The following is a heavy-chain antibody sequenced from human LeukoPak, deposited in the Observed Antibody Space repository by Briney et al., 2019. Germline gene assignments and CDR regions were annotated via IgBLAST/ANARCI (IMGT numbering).Heavy chain of an antibody. J-gene: IGHJ4*02. CDR3: ARVHACSGSYYSPDY. V-gene: IGHV3-30*04. D-gene: IGHD3-10*02. Sequence: PGRTLRLSCAASGFTFSSYAMHWVRQAPGKGLEWVAVISYDGSNKYYADSVKGRFTISRDNSKDTLYVQMSSRRAEDTAVYYCARVHACSGSYYSPDYWGRGTLVTVSS. CDR1: GFTFSSYA. CDR2: ISYDGSNK.